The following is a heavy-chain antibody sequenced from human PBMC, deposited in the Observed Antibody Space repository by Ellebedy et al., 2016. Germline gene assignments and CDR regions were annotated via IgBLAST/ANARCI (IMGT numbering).Heavy chain of an antibody. CDR1: GFTVNTYW. Sequence: GESLKISXAASGFTVNTYWMHWVRQAPGKGLVWVSRISPDGGSTSYVDSVKGRFTISRDNSKNTLYLQMNSLRAEDTAVYYCAKDGGSGWNWGQGTLVTVSS. V-gene: IGHV3-74*01. D-gene: IGHD6-19*01. CDR3: AKDGGSGWN. J-gene: IGHJ4*02. CDR2: ISPDGGST.